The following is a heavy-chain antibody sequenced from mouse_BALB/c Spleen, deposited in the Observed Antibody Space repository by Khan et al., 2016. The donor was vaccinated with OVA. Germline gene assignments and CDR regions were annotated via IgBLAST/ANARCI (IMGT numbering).Heavy chain of an antibody. CDR2: IWGDGST. CDR1: GFSLTNYG. J-gene: IGHJ3*01. V-gene: IGHV2-3*01. Sequence: QVQLKVSGPGLVAPSQSLSITCTVSGFSLTNYGVSWVRQPPGKGLEWLGVIWGDGSTNYHSVLISRLSISKDNSKNQVFLKLNSLQTDDTATYYCAIIYYGYDWFTYWGQGTLVTVSA. D-gene: IGHD2-2*01. CDR3: AIIYYGYDWFTY.